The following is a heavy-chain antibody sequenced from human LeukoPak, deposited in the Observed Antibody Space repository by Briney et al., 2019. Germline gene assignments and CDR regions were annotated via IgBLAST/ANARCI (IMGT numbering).Heavy chain of an antibody. Sequence: SETLSLTCIVSGGSTSGGNYYWGWIRRPPGKGLEWIGGISSSGNTYYNPSLKSRVTISVDTSKNQFSLKLSSVTAADTAVYYCARLLILGQPKSYFDYWGQGTLVTVSS. CDR2: ISSSGNT. D-gene: IGHD3-9*01. CDR3: ARLLILGQPKSYFDY. CDR1: GGSTSGGNYY. J-gene: IGHJ4*02. V-gene: IGHV4-39*07.